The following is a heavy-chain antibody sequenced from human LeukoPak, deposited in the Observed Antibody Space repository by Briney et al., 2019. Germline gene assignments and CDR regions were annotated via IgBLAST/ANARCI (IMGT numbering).Heavy chain of an antibody. D-gene: IGHD2-15*01. CDR1: GFTFSSYS. V-gene: IGHV3-21*01. Sequence: PGGSLRLSCAASGFTFSSYSMNWVRQAPGKGLEWVSSISSSSSYIYYADSVKGRFTISRDNAKNLLYLQMNSLRAEDTAVYYCARDGVVVAATSDYWGQGTLVTVSS. CDR2: ISSSSSYI. CDR3: ARDGVVVAATSDY. J-gene: IGHJ4*02.